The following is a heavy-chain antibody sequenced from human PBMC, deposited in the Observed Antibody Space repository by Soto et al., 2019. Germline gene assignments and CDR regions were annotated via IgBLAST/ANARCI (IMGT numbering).Heavy chain of an antibody. J-gene: IGHJ4*02. CDR2: ISYDGSNK. CDR3: AKDKGIVGATPHY. V-gene: IGHV3-30*18. Sequence: QVQLVESVGGVVQPGRSLRLSCAASGFTFSSYGMHCVRQAPGKGLEWVAVISYDGSNKYYADSVKGRFTISRDNSKNTLSLQLNSLRAEDTAVYYCAKDKGIVGATPHYWGQGTLVTVSS. CDR1: GFTFSSYG. D-gene: IGHD1-26*01.